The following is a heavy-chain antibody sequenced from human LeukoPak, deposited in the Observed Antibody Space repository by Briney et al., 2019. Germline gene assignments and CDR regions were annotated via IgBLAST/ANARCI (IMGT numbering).Heavy chain of an antibody. J-gene: IGHJ4*02. CDR2: IQRKADGGTT. CDR1: GFTFSNTW. D-gene: IGHD1-26*01. CDR3: TTESSGGSDN. Sequence: GVSLRLSCAASGFTFSNTWMSWVRQGPGKGLEWVGRIQRKADGGTTDYAAPVKGRFTISRDDSENTLYLQMNSLKIEDTAVYYCTTESSGGSDNWGQGTLVTVSS. V-gene: IGHV3-15*01.